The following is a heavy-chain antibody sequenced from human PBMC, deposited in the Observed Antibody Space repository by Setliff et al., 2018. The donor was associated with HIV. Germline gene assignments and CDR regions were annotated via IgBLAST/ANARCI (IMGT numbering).Heavy chain of an antibody. V-gene: IGHV1-69*10. CDR1: GGIVS. D-gene: IGHD1-20*01. CDR2: IIPILGIP. Sequence: SVKVSCKASGGIVSINWVRQAPGQRLEWMGGIIPILGIPNYAQKFQGRVTITADKSTTTVYMELSSLGSEDTAVYYCARGQTTNNIKAEEFDIWGQGTLVT. J-gene: IGHJ3*02. CDR3: ARGQTTNNIKAEEFDI.